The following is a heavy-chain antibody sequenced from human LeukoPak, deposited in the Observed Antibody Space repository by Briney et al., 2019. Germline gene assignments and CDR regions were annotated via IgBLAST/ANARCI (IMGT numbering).Heavy chain of an antibody. CDR3: ARHGATYYYDSSGYYPLDY. Sequence: GESLKISCKGSGYSFTSYWIGWVRQMPGKGLEWMGIIYPGDSDTRYSPSFQGQVTISADKPISTAYLQWSSLKASDTAMYYCARHGATYYYDSSGYYPLDYWGQGTLVTVSS. CDR1: GYSFTSYW. V-gene: IGHV5-51*01. CDR2: IYPGDSDT. J-gene: IGHJ4*02. D-gene: IGHD3-22*01.